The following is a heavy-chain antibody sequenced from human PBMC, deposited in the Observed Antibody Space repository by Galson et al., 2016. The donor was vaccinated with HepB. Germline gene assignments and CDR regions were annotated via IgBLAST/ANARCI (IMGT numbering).Heavy chain of an antibody. Sequence: SVKVSCKVSEYSLGELSMHWVRQAPGKGLEWMGGFDPEDGETVYPQKFQGRVTMTEVTSTDTAYMELSSLTSDDTAVYFCAAAPPGTGDGESWLDPWGQGTLVTVSS. D-gene: IGHD4-17*01. CDR3: AAAPPGTGDGESWLDP. CDR1: EYSLGELS. CDR2: FDPEDGET. V-gene: IGHV1-24*01. J-gene: IGHJ5*02.